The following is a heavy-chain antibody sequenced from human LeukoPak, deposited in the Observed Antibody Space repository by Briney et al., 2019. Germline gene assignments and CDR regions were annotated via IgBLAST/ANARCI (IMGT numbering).Heavy chain of an antibody. J-gene: IGHJ4*02. Sequence: PSETLSLTCTVSGGSISSYYWSWIRQPPGKGLEWIGYIYYSGSTNYNPSLKSRVTISVDTSKNQLSLKLSSVTAADTAVYYCARERPVSSLFDYWGQGTLVTVSS. D-gene: IGHD6-13*01. CDR1: GGSISSYY. CDR3: ARERPVSSLFDY. V-gene: IGHV4-59*01. CDR2: IYYSGST.